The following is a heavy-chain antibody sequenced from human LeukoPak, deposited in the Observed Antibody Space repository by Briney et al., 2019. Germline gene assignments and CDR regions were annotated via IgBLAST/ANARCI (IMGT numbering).Heavy chain of an antibody. D-gene: IGHD6-13*01. Sequence: GGPLRLSCVASGFDFYIYSMTWVRQAPGKGLEWVSYISGSGSPIYYGDSVKGRFTVYRDNAKNSLYLQMSSLRDEDTAVYYCARDHYSRNDYWGQGTLVTVSS. CDR3: ARDHYSRNDY. CDR2: ISGSGSPI. J-gene: IGHJ4*02. V-gene: IGHV3-48*02. CDR1: GFDFYIYS.